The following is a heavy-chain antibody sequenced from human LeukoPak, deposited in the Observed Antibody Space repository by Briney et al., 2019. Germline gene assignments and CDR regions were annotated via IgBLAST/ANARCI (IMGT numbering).Heavy chain of an antibody. CDR2: ISSSSSYI. V-gene: IGHV3-21*01. CDR1: GFTFSSYC. Sequence: GGSLRLSCAASGFTFSSYCMNWVRQAPGKGLKWVSSISSSSSYIYYADSVKGRFTISRDNAKNSLYLQMNSLRAEDTAVYYCARAGANYFDYWGQGTLVTVSS. D-gene: IGHD1-26*01. J-gene: IGHJ4*02. CDR3: ARAGANYFDY.